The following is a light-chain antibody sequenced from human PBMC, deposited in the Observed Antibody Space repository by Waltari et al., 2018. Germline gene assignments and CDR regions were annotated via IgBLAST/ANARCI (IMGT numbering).Light chain of an antibody. V-gene: IGLV3-21*03. CDR1: AIRDKT. Sequence: YELTQPPSASVAPGKTAKITSAGRAIRDKTVHWYQQKSGQPPVLVIYDDTVRPSGIPERISGSDTATLTIAGVEAGDEAVYCCQVWDASGDHPVFGGGTRLTVL. CDR2: DDT. J-gene: IGLJ2*01. CDR3: QVWDASGDHPV.